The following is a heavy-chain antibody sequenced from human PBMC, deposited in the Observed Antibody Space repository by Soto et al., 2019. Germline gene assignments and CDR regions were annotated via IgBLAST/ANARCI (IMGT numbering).Heavy chain of an antibody. D-gene: IGHD1-26*01. CDR1: GYTFTSYA. J-gene: IGHJ4*02. V-gene: IGHV1-3*01. CDR3: ARTLLGATPADY. CDR2: INAGNGNT. Sequence: QVQLVQSGAEVKKPGASVKVSCKASGYTFTSYAMHWVRQAPGQMLEWMGWINAGNGNTKYSQKFQGRVTITRDTSASTAYMELSSLRSEDTAVYYCARTLLGATPADYWGQGTLVTVSS.